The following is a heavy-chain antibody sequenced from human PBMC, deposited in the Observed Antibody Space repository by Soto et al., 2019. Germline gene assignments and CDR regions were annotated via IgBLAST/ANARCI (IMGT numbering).Heavy chain of an antibody. CDR3: AKDSGYNYGLQNDY. J-gene: IGHJ4*02. V-gene: IGHV3-23*01. CDR2: ISGSGGTT. D-gene: IGHD5-18*01. CDR1: GFTFNTFA. Sequence: GGSLRLSCAASGFTFNTFAMSWVRQAPGKGLEWVSTISGSGGTTYYADSLKGRFAISRDNSKNTMWLQMNSLRAEDTAVYYCAKDSGYNYGLQNDYWGQGTLVTVSS.